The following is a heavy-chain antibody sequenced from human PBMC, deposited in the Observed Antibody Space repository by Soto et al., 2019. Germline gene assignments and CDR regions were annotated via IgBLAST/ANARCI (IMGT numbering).Heavy chain of an antibody. CDR2: FDPEDGET. D-gene: IGHD3-22*01. J-gene: IGHJ3*02. Sequence: SCKVSGYTLTELSMHWVRQAPGKGLEWMGGFDPEDGETIYAQKFQGRVTMTEDTSTDTAYMELSSLRSEDTAVYYCATAYPDSGGYYYKAFDIWGQGTMVTVSS. CDR3: ATAYPDSGGYYYKAFDI. V-gene: IGHV1-24*01. CDR1: GYTLTELS.